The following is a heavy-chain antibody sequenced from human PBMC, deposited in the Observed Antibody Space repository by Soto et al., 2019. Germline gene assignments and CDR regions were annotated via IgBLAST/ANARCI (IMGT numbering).Heavy chain of an antibody. CDR2: IYYSGST. D-gene: IGHD2-2*01. Sequence: PSETLSLTCTVSGGSISSYYWSWIRQPPGKGLEWIGYIYYSGSTNYNPSLKSRVTISVDTSKNQFSLKLSSVTAADTTVYYCARDMPPVRGPWGQGTLVTVSS. V-gene: IGHV4-59*01. J-gene: IGHJ5*02. CDR3: ARDMPPVRGP. CDR1: GGSISSYY.